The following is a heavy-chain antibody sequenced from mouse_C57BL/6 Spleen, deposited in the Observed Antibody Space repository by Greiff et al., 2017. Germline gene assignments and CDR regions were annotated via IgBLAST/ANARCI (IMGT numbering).Heavy chain of an antibody. V-gene: IGHV6-3*01. J-gene: IGHJ2*01. CDR1: GFTFSNYW. CDR2: IRLKSDNYAT. Sequence: EVQLQQSGGGLVQPGGSMKLSCVASGFTFSNYWMNWVRQSPEKGLEWVAQIRLKSDNYATHYAESVKGRFTISRDDSKSSVYLQMNNLRAEETGIYYCTLTAFDYWGQGTTLTVSS. D-gene: IGHD4-1*01. CDR3: TLTAFDY.